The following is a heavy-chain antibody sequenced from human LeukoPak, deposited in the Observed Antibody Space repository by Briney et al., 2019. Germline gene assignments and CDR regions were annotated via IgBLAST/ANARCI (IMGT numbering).Heavy chain of an antibody. CDR2: INHSGST. J-gene: IGHJ4*02. CDR1: GGSFSGYY. Sequence: PSETLSLTCAVYGGSFSGYYWSWIRQPPGKGLEWIGEINHSGSTNYNPSLKSRVTISVDTSKNQFSLKLSSVTAADTAVYYWARGSYSSGWYVVSRFYYFDYWGQGTLVTVSS. CDR3: ARGSYSSGWYVVSRFYYFDY. D-gene: IGHD6-19*01. V-gene: IGHV4-34*01.